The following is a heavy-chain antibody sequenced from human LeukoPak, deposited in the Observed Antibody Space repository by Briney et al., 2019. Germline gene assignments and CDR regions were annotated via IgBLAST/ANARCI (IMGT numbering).Heavy chain of an antibody. CDR2: MDPNGGNT. V-gene: IGHV1-8*01. Sequence: GASVKVSCKASGYTFTSYDINWARQGTGQGLEWLGWMDPNGGNTGYAQKFQGRVTMTRNTSISTAYMELSSLRSEDTAVYYCARGLRRWFRELTNWFDPWGQGTLVTVSS. CDR3: ARGLRRWFRELTNWFDP. CDR1: GYTFTSYD. D-gene: IGHD3-10*01. J-gene: IGHJ5*02.